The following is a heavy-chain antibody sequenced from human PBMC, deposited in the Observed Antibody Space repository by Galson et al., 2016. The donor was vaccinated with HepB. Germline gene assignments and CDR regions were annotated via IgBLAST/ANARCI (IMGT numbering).Heavy chain of an antibody. CDR3: ARVEGMDV. CDR2: ISGSGTTT. D-gene: IGHD1-1*01. J-gene: IGHJ6*02. CDR1: GFTFSTYS. Sequence: SLRLSCAASGFTFSTYSLNWVRQAPGKGLQWVSYISGSGTTTYYTDSVKGRFTISRDNAKNSLYLQMNSLRGEDTAMYYCARVEGMDVWGQGTTVTVSS. V-gene: IGHV3-48*01.